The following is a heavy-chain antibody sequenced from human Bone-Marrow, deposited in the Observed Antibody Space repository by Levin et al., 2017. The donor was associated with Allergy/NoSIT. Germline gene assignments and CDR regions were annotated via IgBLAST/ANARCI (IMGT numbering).Heavy chain of an antibody. CDR2: IYHNGAT. J-gene: IGHJ4*02. CDR3: AGMARSHHFDN. V-gene: IGHV4-28*01. CDR1: GSSITNFIW. Sequence: PSETLSLTCSVSGSSITNFIWWGWIRQPPGKGLEWIGYIYHNGATQYNPSLKSRATLSVDSSKNPIFLSLSSLTAVDTAVYYCAGMARSHHFDNWGQGTLVAVS.